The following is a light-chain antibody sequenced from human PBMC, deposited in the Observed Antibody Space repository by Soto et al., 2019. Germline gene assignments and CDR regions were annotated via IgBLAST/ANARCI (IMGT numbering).Light chain of an antibody. CDR2: WAS. CDR1: QSVLHSSNSLNY. V-gene: IGKV4-1*01. Sequence: DIVMTQSPDSLSVSLGERATINCKSSQSVLHSSNSLNYLAWYQQKPGQPPKLLFYWASTREPGVADRFSGSGSGTDFTLTINSLQAEDVATYYCQQYYSTPQLTFGGGTKVEIK. CDR3: QQYYSTPQLT. J-gene: IGKJ4*01.